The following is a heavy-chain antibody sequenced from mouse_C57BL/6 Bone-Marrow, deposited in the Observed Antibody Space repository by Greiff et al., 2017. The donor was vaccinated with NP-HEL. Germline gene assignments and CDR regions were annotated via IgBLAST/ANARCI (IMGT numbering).Heavy chain of an antibody. J-gene: IGHJ3*01. CDR3: ARHGRDYSNPFAY. D-gene: IGHD2-5*01. Sequence: EVMLVESGGGLVQPGESLKLSCESNEYAFPSHDLSWVRKTPEKRLEVVAAINSDGGSTYDPDTMERRFIISIDNTKKTLYLQMSSLRSEDTALYYCARHGRDYSNPFAYWGQGTLVTVSA. CDR1: EYAFPSHD. V-gene: IGHV5-2*01. CDR2: INSDGGST.